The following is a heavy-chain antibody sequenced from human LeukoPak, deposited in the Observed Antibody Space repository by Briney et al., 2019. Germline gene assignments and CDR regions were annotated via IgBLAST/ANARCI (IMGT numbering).Heavy chain of an antibody. Sequence: KPSETLSLTCTVSGGSISNYYWTWIRQPPGKGLEWIGFISYSGNTNYNPSLKSRVTISVDTSKNQFSLKLSSVTAADTAVYYCARPYLRGTVVNNWFDPWGQGTLVTVSS. CDR3: ARPYLRGTVVNNWFDP. J-gene: IGHJ5*02. D-gene: IGHD4-23*01. V-gene: IGHV4-59*08. CDR2: ISYSGNT. CDR1: GGSISNYY.